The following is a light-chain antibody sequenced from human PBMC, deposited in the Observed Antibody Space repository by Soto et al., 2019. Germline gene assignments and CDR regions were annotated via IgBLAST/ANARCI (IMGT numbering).Light chain of an antibody. CDR1: SSDVGAYKY. CDR2: EVT. V-gene: IGLV2-8*01. Sequence: QSALTQPPSASGSPGQSVTISCTGTSSDVGAYKYVSWYQQYPGKAPKLMIYEVTKRPSGVPDRFSGSKSGNTASLTVSGLQAEDEADYYCTSYVGNDIWVSGGGTKLTVL. J-gene: IGLJ3*02. CDR3: TSYVGNDIWV.